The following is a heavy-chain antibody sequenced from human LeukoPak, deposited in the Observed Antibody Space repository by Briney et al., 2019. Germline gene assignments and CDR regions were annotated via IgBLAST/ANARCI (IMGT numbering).Heavy chain of an antibody. CDR2: ISGSGGST. CDR1: GFTFSSYG. D-gene: IGHD2-15*01. V-gene: IGHV3-23*01. J-gene: IGHJ6*03. CDR3: ARDPVAATYYYYYMDV. Sequence: GGSLRLSCAASGFTFSSYGMSWVRQAPGKGLEWVSAISGSGGSTYYADSVKGRFTISRDNSKNTLYLQMNSLRAEDTAVYYCARDPVAATYYYYYMDVWGKGTTVTVSS.